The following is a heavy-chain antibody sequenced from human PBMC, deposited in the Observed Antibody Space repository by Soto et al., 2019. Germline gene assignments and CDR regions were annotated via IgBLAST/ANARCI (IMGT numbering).Heavy chain of an antibody. Sequence: QITLKESGPTLVKPTQTLTLTCTFSGFSLSTVGVGVGWIRQPPGNALECLALIYWDDDKRYSPSLKSRLTITKDTSKNQVVLTMTNMDPVDTATYYCIQSGPGKKHYYYYGMDVWGQGTTVTVSS. V-gene: IGHV2-5*02. D-gene: IGHD3-10*01. J-gene: IGHJ6*02. CDR3: IQSGPGKKHYYYYGMDV. CDR2: IYWDDDK. CDR1: GFSLSTVGVG.